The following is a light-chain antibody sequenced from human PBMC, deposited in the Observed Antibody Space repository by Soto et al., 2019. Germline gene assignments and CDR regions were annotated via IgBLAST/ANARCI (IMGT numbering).Light chain of an antibody. V-gene: IGLV2-11*01. CDR1: SSDVGSYNY. CDR2: DVS. Sequence: QSALTQPRSVSGSPGESVPISCSGTSSDVGSYNYVSWYQQYPGKAPKVMIYDVSERPSEVPVRFSGSKSGNTASLTISGLQAEDEAEYFCCSYSGSDSLLFGGGTKLTVL. J-gene: IGLJ2*01. CDR3: CSYSGSDSLL.